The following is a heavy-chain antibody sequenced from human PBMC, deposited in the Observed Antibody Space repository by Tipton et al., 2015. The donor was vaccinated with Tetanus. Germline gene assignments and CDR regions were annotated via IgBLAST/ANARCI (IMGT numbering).Heavy chain of an antibody. CDR3: ARDRGDYILFGMDV. J-gene: IGHJ6*02. CDR1: GYTFTGYY. Sequence: QVQLVQSGAELKKPGASVKDSCTASGYTFTGYYMYWVRQAPGQGLEWVGWIDPNSGDTIYAQNYQGRVTMTRDTSISTVYMELSRLRSDDTAAYYCARDRGDYILFGMDVWGPGTSVTVSS. V-gene: IGHV1-2*02. CDR2: IDPNSGDT. D-gene: IGHD3-22*01.